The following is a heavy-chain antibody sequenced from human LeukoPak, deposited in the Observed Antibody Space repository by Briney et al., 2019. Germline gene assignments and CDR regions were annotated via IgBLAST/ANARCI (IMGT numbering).Heavy chain of an antibody. V-gene: IGHV3-30-3*02. CDR1: GFTFSSYA. J-gene: IGHJ4*02. Sequence: RGSLRLSCAASGFTFSSYAMHWVRQAPGKGLEWVAVISYDGSNKYYADSVKGRFTISRDNSKNTLYLQMNSLRAEDTAVYYCAKTGTAMVYWGQGTLVTVSS. CDR3: AKTGTAMVY. D-gene: IGHD5-18*01. CDR2: ISYDGSNK.